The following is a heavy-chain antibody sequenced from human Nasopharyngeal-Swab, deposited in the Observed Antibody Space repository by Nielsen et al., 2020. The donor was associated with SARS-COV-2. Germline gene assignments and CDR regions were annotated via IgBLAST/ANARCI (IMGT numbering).Heavy chain of an antibody. CDR3: ARVVMVYAIYWFDP. Sequence: WIPQPPGKGLEWIGYIYYSGSTNYNPSLKRRVTISVDTSKNQFSLKLSSVTAADTAVYYCARVVMVYAIYWFDPWGQGTLVTVSS. V-gene: IGHV4-59*01. D-gene: IGHD2-8*01. CDR2: IYYSGST. J-gene: IGHJ5*02.